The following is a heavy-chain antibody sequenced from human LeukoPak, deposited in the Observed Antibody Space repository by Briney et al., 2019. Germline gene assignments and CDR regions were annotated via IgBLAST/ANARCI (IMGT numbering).Heavy chain of an antibody. Sequence: ASVKLSCKASEYTCSSYDIKWGRQSTGHRLGWRRWRSPNIGNTGYAQKFKGRVTMTRKTSISTAYMELSSLRSEDTAVYYCARDSRYLDWLLQGEGYMDVWGKGNTVTISS. J-gene: IGHJ6*03. V-gene: IGHV1-8*01. CDR2: RSPNIGNT. CDR3: ARDSRYLDWLLQGEGYMDV. D-gene: IGHD3-9*01. CDR1: EYTCSSYD.